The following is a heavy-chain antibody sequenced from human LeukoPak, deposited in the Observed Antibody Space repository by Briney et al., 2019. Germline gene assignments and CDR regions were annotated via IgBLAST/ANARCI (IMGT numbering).Heavy chain of an antibody. J-gene: IGHJ6*02. CDR2: INAGNGNT. V-gene: IGHV1-3*01. CDR3: ASWASRYYGMDV. Sequence: ASVKVSCKASGYTFTSYAMHWVCQAPGQRLEWMGWINAGNGNTKYSQKFQGRVTITRDTSASTAYMELSSLRSEDTAVYYCASWASRYYGMDVWGQGTTVTVSS. D-gene: IGHD3-16*01. CDR1: GYTFTSYA.